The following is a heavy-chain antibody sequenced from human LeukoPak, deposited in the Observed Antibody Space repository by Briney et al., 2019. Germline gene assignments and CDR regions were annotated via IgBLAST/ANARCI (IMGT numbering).Heavy chain of an antibody. Sequence: GGSLRLSCVASGFTFDIYGMSWVRQAPGKGLERVSTITGSGGTTYFADSVKGRFIISRDNSKNTLYLQMKSLRAEDTAVYYCARGGGVMDYWGQGTLVTVSS. CDR1: GFTFDIYG. V-gene: IGHV3-23*01. CDR2: ITGSGGTT. D-gene: IGHD3-16*01. CDR3: ARGGGVMDY. J-gene: IGHJ4*02.